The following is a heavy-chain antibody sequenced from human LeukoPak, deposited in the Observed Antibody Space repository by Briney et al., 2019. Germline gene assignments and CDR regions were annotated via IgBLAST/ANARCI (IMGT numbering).Heavy chain of an antibody. CDR1: GYTFTGYY. V-gene: IGHV1-2*06. CDR3: ATPVGATTRDYFDY. CDR2: INPNSGGT. D-gene: IGHD1-26*01. J-gene: IGHJ4*02. Sequence: GASVKVSCKASGYTFTGYYMHWVRQAPGQGLEWMERINPNSGGTNYAQKFQGRVTMTRDTSISTAYMELSRLRSDDTAVYYCATPVGATTRDYFDYWGQGTLVTVSS.